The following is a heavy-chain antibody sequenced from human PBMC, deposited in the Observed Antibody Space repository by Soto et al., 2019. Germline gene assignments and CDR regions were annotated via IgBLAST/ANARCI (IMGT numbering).Heavy chain of an antibody. Sequence: QVQLQESGPGLVKPSETLSLTCTVSGGSISGYYWSWIRQPPGKGLEWIGYIYYSGSTNYNPSLQSRVTISVDTSKNQFSLRLSSATAADTAVYYCVRDGSARYQVDYWGQVTLVTVSS. CDR1: GGSISGYY. D-gene: IGHD2-2*01. CDR3: VRDGSARYQVDY. V-gene: IGHV4-59*01. CDR2: IYYSGST. J-gene: IGHJ4*02.